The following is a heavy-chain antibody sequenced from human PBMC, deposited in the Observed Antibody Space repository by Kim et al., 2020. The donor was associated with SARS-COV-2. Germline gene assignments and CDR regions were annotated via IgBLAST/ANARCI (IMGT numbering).Heavy chain of an antibody. CDR1: GFTFSSYS. D-gene: IGHD1-26*01. V-gene: IGHV3-21*01. J-gene: IGHJ4*02. CDR3: ARDGGLIVGATEFDY. Sequence: GGSLRLSCAASGFTFSSYSMNWVRQAPGKGLEWVSSISSSSSYIYYADSVKGRFTISRDNAKNSLYLQMNSLRAEDTAVYYCARDGGLIVGATEFDYWGQGTLVTVSS. CDR2: ISSSSSYI.